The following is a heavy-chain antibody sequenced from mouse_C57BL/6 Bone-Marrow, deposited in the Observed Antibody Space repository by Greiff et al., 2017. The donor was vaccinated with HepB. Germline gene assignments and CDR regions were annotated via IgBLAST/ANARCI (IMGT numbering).Heavy chain of an antibody. D-gene: IGHD1-1*01. V-gene: IGHV1-64*01. CDR2: IHPNSGST. J-gene: IGHJ4*01. CDR3: APRIASTAYGSSYGYYAMDY. CDR1: GYTFTSYW. Sequence: QVQLQQPGAELVKPGASVKLSCKASGYTFTSYWMHWVKQRPGQGLEWIGMIHPNSGSTNYNEKFKSKATLTVDKSSSTAYMQLSSLTSEDSAVYYCAPRIASTAYGSSYGYYAMDYWGQGTSVTVSS.